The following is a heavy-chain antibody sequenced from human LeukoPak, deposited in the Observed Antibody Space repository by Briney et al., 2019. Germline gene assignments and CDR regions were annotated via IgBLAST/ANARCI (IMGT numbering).Heavy chain of an antibody. D-gene: IGHD4-23*01. J-gene: IGHJ4*02. CDR3: ARDPTLGTPVSPRLDY. V-gene: IGHV3-30*09. Sequence: GGSLRLSCAASGFTFSDYALHWVRQAPGKGLEWLAVISYDGTTKFYADSVKGRLDISRDNSKNTLYLQMNSLGVEDTAIYYCARDPTLGTPVSPRLDYWGQGTLVTVSS. CDR1: GFTFSDYA. CDR2: ISYDGTTK.